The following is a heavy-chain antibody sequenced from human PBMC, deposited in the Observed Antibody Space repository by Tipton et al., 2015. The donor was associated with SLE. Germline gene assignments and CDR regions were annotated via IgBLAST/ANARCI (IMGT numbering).Heavy chain of an antibody. CDR2: VYQSGTT. V-gene: IGHV4-59*12. D-gene: IGHD3-3*01. J-gene: IGHJ4*02. Sequence: TLSLTCTVSGDSISSFHWSWIRQPPGKGLEWLGDVYQSGTTNSNPSLKSRVTISVDTSKKQFSLRLTSVTAADTAVYYCARDATLVHIFGAVKSLDSWGQGHLVVVSP. CDR1: GDSISSFH. CDR3: ARDATLVHIFGAVKSLDS.